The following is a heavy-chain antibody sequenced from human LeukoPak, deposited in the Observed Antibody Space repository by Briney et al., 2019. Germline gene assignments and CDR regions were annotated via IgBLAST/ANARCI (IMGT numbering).Heavy chain of an antibody. D-gene: IGHD5-12*01. J-gene: IGHJ4*02. Sequence: GGSLRLSCAASGFTFSSYGMHWVRQAPGKGLEWVAVLWYDGSNKYYADSVKGRFTISRDNSKNTLYLQMNSLRAEDTAVYYCARVGYSGYDYLDYWGQGTLVTVSS. CDR2: LWYDGSNK. V-gene: IGHV3-33*01. CDR1: GFTFSSYG. CDR3: ARVGYSGYDYLDY.